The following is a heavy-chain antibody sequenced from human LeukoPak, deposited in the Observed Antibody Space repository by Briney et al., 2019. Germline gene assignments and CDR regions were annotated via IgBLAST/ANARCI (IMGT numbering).Heavy chain of an antibody. V-gene: IGHV4-34*01. D-gene: IGHD3-22*01. CDR2: INHSGST. Sequence: SETLSLTCAVYGGSFSGYYWSWIRQPPGKGLEWMGEINHSGSTKHNPSLKRRLTISRDTCKNQFSLKLRSVTAADTGVYYGARALERYYYARSGYYAHFDYWGQGTLVTVSS. J-gene: IGHJ4*02. CDR1: GGSFSGYY. CDR3: ARALERYYYARSGYYAHFDY.